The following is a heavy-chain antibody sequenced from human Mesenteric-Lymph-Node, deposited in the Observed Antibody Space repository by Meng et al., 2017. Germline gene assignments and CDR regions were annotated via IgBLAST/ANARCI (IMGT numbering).Heavy chain of an antibody. CDR1: GFTFSSYA. V-gene: IGHV3-23*01. CDR3: AKKRYMSGMIGVVITGIDY. J-gene: IGHJ4*02. CDR2: ISGSGGST. Sequence: GASMKISCAASGFTFSSYAMSWVRQAPGRGLGWVSAISGSGGSTYYADSVKCRFTISRDNSKNTLYLQMNSLRAEDTAVYYCAKKRYMSGMIGVVITGIDYWGQGTLVTVSS. D-gene: IGHD3-22*01.